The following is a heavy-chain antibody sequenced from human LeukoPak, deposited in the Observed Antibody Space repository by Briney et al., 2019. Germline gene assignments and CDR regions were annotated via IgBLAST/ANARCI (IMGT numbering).Heavy chain of an antibody. D-gene: IGHD5-18*01. Sequence: SETLSLTCTVSGYSISSGYYWGWIRQPPGKGLEWIGSGSTYYNPSLKSRVTISVDTSKNQFSLKLSSVTAADTAVYYCARRFRVGYSYGYMVGYFDYWGQGTLVTVSS. CDR1: GYSISSGYY. V-gene: IGHV4-38-2*02. J-gene: IGHJ4*02. CDR2: SGST. CDR3: ARRFRVGYSYGYMVGYFDY.